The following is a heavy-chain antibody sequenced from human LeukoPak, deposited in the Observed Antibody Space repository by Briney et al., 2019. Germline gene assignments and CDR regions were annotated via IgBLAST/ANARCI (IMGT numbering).Heavy chain of an antibody. CDR2: ISSSSSTI. J-gene: IGHJ4*02. V-gene: IGHV3-48*01. CDR1: GFTFSSYS. D-gene: IGHD6-13*01. Sequence: PGGSLRLSCAASGFTFSSYSMNWVRQAPGKGLEWVSYISSSSSTIYYADSVKGRFTISRDNSKNTLYLQMNSLRAEDTAVYYCAKDSIAAAWDYWGQGTLVTVSS. CDR3: AKDSIAAAWDY.